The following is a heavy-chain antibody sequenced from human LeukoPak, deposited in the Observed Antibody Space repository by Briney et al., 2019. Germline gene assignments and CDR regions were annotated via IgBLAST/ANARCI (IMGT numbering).Heavy chain of an antibody. D-gene: IGHD2-2*01. CDR2: ISGSGGST. CDR1: GFTFSSYA. Sequence: GGSLRLSCAASGFTFSSYAMSWVRQAPGKGLEWVSGISGSGGSTYYADSVKGRFTISRDNAKNSLYLQMNSLRAEDTAVYYCARDRTRGWPYCSSTSCSESDYWGQGTLVTVSS. V-gene: IGHV3-23*01. CDR3: ARDRTRGWPYCSSTSCSESDY. J-gene: IGHJ4*02.